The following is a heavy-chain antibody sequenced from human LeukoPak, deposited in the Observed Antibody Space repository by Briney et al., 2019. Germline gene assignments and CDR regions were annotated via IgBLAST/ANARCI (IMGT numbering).Heavy chain of an antibody. CDR1: GDTFSSYA. V-gene: IGHV1-69*05. Sequence: SVKVSCKASGDTFSSYAISWVRQAPGQGLEWTGDIIPIFGTTNYAQKFQGRVTITTDESTSTAYMELSNLRSDDTAVYYCARDTIFGVVTPPNWFDPWGQGTLVTVSS. CDR3: ARDTIFGVVTPPNWFDP. CDR2: IIPIFGTT. D-gene: IGHD3-3*01. J-gene: IGHJ5*02.